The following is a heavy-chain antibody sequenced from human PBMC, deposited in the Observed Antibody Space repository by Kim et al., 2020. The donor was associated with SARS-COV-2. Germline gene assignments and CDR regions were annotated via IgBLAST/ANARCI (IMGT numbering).Heavy chain of an antibody. D-gene: IGHD2-2*02. J-gene: IGHJ6*02. CDR1: GFTFSSYG. V-gene: IGHV3-30*18. CDR2: ISYDGSNK. CDR3: AKDIVVVPAAIREPWYYYGMDV. Sequence: GGSLRLSCAASGFTFSSYGMHWVRQAPGKGLEWVAVISYDGSNKYYADSVKGRFTISRDNSKNTLYLQMNSLRAEDTAVYYCAKDIVVVPAAIREPWYYYGMDVWGQGTTVTVSS.